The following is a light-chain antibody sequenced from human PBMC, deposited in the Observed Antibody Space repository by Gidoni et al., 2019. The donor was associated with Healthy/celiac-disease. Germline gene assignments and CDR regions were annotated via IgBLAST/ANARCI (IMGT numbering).Light chain of an antibody. CDR3: QQYYSTPCS. Sequence: DLLMTQSPASLAVSLGDRATINFKSSQSVLYSSNNKYYLAWYQQKPGQPPKLLIYWASTRESGVPDRFSGSGSGTDFTLTISSLQAEDVAVYYCQQYYSTPCSFGQGTKLEIK. CDR2: WAS. V-gene: IGKV4-1*01. J-gene: IGKJ2*04. CDR1: QSVLYSSNNKYY.